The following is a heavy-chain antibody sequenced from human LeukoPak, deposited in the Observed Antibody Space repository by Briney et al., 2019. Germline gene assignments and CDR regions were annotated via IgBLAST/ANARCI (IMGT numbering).Heavy chain of an antibody. Sequence: SETLSLTCTVSGGSSSSYYWSSIRQPPGKGLEWIGYIYYSGSTNYNPSLKSRVTISVDTSKNQFSLKLSSVTAADTAVYYCARGDPSGCFDYWGQGTLVTVSS. D-gene: IGHD3-10*01. J-gene: IGHJ4*02. CDR2: IYYSGST. V-gene: IGHV4-59*01. CDR1: GGSSSSYY. CDR3: ARGDPSGCFDY.